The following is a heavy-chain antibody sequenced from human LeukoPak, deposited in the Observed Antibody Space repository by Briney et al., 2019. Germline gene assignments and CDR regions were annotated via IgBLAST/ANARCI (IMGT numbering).Heavy chain of an antibody. CDR1: GFTFSSHA. V-gene: IGHV3-64*01. CDR3: AGGVRGDYPYNWFDP. J-gene: IGHJ5*02. Sequence: PGGSLRLSCAASGFTFSSHAMHWVRQAPGKGLEYVSAISSNGGSTYYANSVKGRFTISRDNSKNTLYLQMGSLRAEDMAVYYCAGGVRGDYPYNWFDPWGQGTLVTVSS. D-gene: IGHD4-17*01. CDR2: ISSNGGST.